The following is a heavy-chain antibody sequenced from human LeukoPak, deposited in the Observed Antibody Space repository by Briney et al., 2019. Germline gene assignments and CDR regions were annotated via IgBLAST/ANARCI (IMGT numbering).Heavy chain of an antibody. CDR1: GFTFSSYG. CDR3: ATFNGVRAY. D-gene: IGHD2-8*01. CDR2: ISYDGSNK. J-gene: IGHJ4*02. Sequence: GRSLRLSCAASGFTFSSYGMHWVRQAPGKGLEWVAVISYDGSNKYYADSVRGRFTISRDNSKNTLYLQMNSLRAEDTAVYYCATFNGVRAYWGQGTLVTVSS. V-gene: IGHV3-30*03.